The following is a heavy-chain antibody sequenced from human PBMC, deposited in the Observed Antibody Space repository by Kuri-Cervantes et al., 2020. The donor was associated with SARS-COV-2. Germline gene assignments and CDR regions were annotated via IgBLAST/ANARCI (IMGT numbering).Heavy chain of an antibody. CDR3: ARDRWNDGDAFDI. CDR2: ISSSGSTI. V-gene: IGHV3-48*03. Sequence: LSLTCAASGFTFSSYEMNWVRQAPGKGLEWVSYISSSGSTIYYADSVKGRFTISRDNAKNSLYLQMNSLRAEDTAVYYCARDRWNDGDAFDIWGQGTMVTVSS. J-gene: IGHJ3*02. CDR1: GFTFSSYE. D-gene: IGHD1-1*01.